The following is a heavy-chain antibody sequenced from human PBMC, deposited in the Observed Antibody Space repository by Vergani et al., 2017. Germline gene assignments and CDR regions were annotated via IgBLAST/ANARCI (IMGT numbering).Heavy chain of an antibody. CDR3: ARLSYGTTPYLQGGYDC. J-gene: IGHJ4*02. V-gene: IGHV3-23*04. D-gene: IGHD4/OR15-4a*01. CDR2: ISARYPST. CDR1: GFTFSDYY. Sequence: VQLVESGGGLVKPGGSLRLSCAASGFTFSDYYMSWIRQAPGKGLEWVSAISARYPSTYYADSVKGRFTISRDNSKNMLYLQMNSLRAEDTAVYYCARLSYGTTPYLQGGYDCWGQGTLVSVSS.